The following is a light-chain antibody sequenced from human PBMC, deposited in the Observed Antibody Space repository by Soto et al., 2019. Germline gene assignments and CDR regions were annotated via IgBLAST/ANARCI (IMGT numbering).Light chain of an antibody. V-gene: IGKV3-20*01. CDR3: QQYGSSPLT. CDR1: QSVSSSY. Sequence: EIVLTQSPGTLSFSPGERATLCCRASQSVSSSYLAWYQQKPGQAPRLLIYGASSRATGIPDRFSGSGSGTDFTLTISRLEPEDFAVYYCQQYGSSPLTFGGGTKVEIK. J-gene: IGKJ4*01. CDR2: GAS.